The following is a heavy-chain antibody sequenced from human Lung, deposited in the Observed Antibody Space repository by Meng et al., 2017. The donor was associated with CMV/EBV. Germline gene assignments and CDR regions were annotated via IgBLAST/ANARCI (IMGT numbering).Heavy chain of an antibody. V-gene: IGHV3-11*01. CDR1: GFTFSDYY. CDR2: ISSSGSTI. D-gene: IGHD4-11*01. J-gene: IGHJ4*02. Sequence: GESLKISCAASGFTFSDYYMSWIRQAPGKGLEWVSYISSSGSTIYFADSVKGRFTISRDNAKNSLYLQMNSLRAEDTAVYYCARIYGLQYDYWGQGTLVTVSS. CDR3: ARIYGLQYDY.